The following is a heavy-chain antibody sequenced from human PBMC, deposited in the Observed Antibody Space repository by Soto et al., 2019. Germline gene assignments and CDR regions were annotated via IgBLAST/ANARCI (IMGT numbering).Heavy chain of an antibody. J-gene: IGHJ6*02. CDR1: GGTFSSYA. D-gene: IGHD2-2*01. Sequence: SVKVSCKASGGTFSSYAISWVRQAPGQGLEWMGGIIPIFGTANYAQKFQGRVTITADESTSTAYMELSSLRSEDTAVYYCADPVPAATHYDYYDMDVWGQGTTVTVSS. CDR3: ADPVPAATHYDYYDMDV. CDR2: IIPIFGTA. V-gene: IGHV1-69*13.